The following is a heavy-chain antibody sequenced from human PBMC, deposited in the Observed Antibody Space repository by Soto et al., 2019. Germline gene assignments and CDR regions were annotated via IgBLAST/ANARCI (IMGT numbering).Heavy chain of an antibody. CDR3: AGGQQLVLVGPKIDY. D-gene: IGHD6-13*01. CDR1: GGSISSGGYY. CDR2: IYYSGST. V-gene: IGHV4-31*03. J-gene: IGHJ4*02. Sequence: SETLSLTCTVSGGSISSGGYYWSWIRQHPGKGLEWIGYIYYSGSTYYNPSLKSRVTISADTSKNQFSLKLSSVTAADTAVYYCAGGQQLVLVGPKIDYWGQGTLVTVSS.